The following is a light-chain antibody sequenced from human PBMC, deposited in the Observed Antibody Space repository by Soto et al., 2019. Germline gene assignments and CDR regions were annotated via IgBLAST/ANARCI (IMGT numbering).Light chain of an antibody. V-gene: IGLV4-69*01. CDR1: SGHSNYA. J-gene: IGLJ2*01. CDR2: LNSDGSH. Sequence: QLVLTQSPSASASLGASVKLTCTLNSGHSNYAIAWHQQQPEKGPRYLMKLNSDGSHSKGDGIPDRFSGSSSGAERYLTISSLQSEDEADYYCQTWGSGIRIFGGGTKVPS. CDR3: QTWGSGIRI.